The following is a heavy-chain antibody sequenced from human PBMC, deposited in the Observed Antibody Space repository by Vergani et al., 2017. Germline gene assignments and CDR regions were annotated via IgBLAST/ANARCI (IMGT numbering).Heavy chain of an antibody. CDR3: ARLPNGGYSYGLGRYYYYGMDV. J-gene: IGHJ6*02. V-gene: IGHV4-34*01. Sequence: QVQLQQWGAGLLKPSETLSLTCAVYVGSFSGYYWSWIRQPPGKGLEWIGEINHSGSTNYNPSLKSRVTISVDTSKNQFSLKLSSVTAADTAVYYCARLPNGGYSYGLGRYYYYGMDVWGQGTTVTVSS. CDR1: VGSFSGYY. D-gene: IGHD5-18*01. CDR2: INHSGST.